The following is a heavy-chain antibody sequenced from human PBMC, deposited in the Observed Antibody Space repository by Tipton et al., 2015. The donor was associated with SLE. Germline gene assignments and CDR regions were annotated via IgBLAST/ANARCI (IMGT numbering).Heavy chain of an antibody. V-gene: IGHV4-34*01. J-gene: IGHJ4*02. D-gene: IGHD3-3*01. Sequence: TLSLTCAVYGGSFSGYYWSWIRQPPGKGLEWIGEINHSGSTNYNPSLKSRVTISVDTSKNQFSLKLSSVTAADTAVYYCARHRLGIFGVVIEYYFDYWGQGTLVTVSS. CDR2: INHSGST. CDR3: ARHRLGIFGVVIEYYFDY. CDR1: GGSFSGYY.